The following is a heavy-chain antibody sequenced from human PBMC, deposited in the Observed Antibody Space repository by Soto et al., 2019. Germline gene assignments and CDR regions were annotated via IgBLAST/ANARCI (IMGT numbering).Heavy chain of an antibody. Sequence: EASVKVSCKASGYTFTNHGISWVRQAPGQGLEWVGWVSGYNDKTKSAQKFQGRVTMTTDTSTGTAYMELRSLRSDDTAVYYCARDFYPVAYFFDYWGQGTLVTVSS. V-gene: IGHV1-18*04. CDR1: GYTFTNHG. D-gene: IGHD2-21*01. CDR3: ARDFYPVAYFFDY. J-gene: IGHJ4*02. CDR2: VSGYNDKT.